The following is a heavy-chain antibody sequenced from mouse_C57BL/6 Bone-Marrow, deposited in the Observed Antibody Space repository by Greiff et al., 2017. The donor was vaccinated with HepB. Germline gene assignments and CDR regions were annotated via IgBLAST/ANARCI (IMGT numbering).Heavy chain of an antibody. Sequence: EVKLVESGGGLVKPGGSLKLSCAASGFTFSSYAMSWVRQTPEKRLEWVATISDGGSYTYYPDNVKGRFTISRDNAKNNLYLQMSHLKSEDTAMYYCARDRWLLFYYAMDYWGQGTSVTVSS. CDR3: ARDRWLLFYYAMDY. D-gene: IGHD2-3*01. CDR2: ISDGGSYT. CDR1: GFTFSSYA. J-gene: IGHJ4*01. V-gene: IGHV5-4*01.